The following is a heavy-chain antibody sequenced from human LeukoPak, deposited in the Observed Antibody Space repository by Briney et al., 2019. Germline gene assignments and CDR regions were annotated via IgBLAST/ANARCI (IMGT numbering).Heavy chain of an antibody. CDR1: GYTFTSYA. CDR2: INAGNGDR. V-gene: IGHV1-3*01. CDR3: ARASIAVVPPAINWFDP. D-gene: IGHD2-2*01. J-gene: IGHJ5*02. Sequence: ASVNVSCTASGYTFTSYAIHWVRQAPGQGLEWMGWINAGNGDRKYSQKFQGRVTFTRDTSASTAYMELSSLRSDDTALYYCARASIAVVPPAINWFDPWGQGTLVTVSS.